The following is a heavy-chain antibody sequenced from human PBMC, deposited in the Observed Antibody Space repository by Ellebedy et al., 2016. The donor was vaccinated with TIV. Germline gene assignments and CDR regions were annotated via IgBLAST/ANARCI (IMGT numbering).Heavy chain of an antibody. CDR2: ISSSSTI. V-gene: IGHV3-48*02. J-gene: IGHJ3*02. CDR1: GFTLSSYS. D-gene: IGHD3-9*01. Sequence: GESLKISXAASGFTLSSYSMNWVRQAPGKGLEWVSYISSSSTIYYADSVKGRFTISRDNAKNSLYLQMNSLRDEDTAVYYCASYWLLSAFDIWGQGTMVTVSS. CDR3: ASYWLLSAFDI.